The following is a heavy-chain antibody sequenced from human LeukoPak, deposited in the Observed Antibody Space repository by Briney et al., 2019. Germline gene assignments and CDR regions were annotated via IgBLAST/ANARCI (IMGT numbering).Heavy chain of an antibody. CDR2: IYSGGDT. CDR3: TRGPGSTWYSDY. CDR1: GFTVSSNY. J-gene: IGHJ4*02. V-gene: IGHV3-66*02. Sequence: ESGGSLRLSCAASGFTVSSNYMNWVRQAPGKGLEWVSIIYSGGDTYYADSVKGRFTISRDNSKSTLYLQMNSLRAEDTAVYYCTRGPGSTWYSDYWGQGTLVTVSS. D-gene: IGHD6-13*01.